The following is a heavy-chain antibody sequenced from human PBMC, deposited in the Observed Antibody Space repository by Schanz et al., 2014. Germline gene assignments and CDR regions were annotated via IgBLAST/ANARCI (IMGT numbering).Heavy chain of an antibody. V-gene: IGHV3-23*04. CDR3: AKEGPAAAGTNGLDV. CDR2: ISGSGAHI. J-gene: IGHJ6*02. D-gene: IGHD6-13*01. Sequence: EVQLVESGGSLVQPGRSLRLSCAISGFTSSDYAMSWVRQAPGKGLQWVAIISGSGAHIYYADSVKGRFTISRDKSKNTPYLQMSSLRAEDTALYHCAKEGPAAAGTNGLDVWGQGTTVTVSS. CDR1: GFTSSDYA.